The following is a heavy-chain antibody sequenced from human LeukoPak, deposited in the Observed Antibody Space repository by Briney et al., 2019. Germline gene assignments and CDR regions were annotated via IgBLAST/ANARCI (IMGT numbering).Heavy chain of an antibody. Sequence: GGSLRLSCAASGFTFSSYGMHWVRQAPGKGLEWVAFIRYDGSNKYYADSVKGRFTISRDNSKNTLYLQMNSLRAEDTAVYYCAKWEGAPRADAFDIWGQGTMVTVSS. J-gene: IGHJ3*02. CDR3: AKWEGAPRADAFDI. CDR1: GFTFSSYG. D-gene: IGHD1-26*01. CDR2: IRYDGSNK. V-gene: IGHV3-30*02.